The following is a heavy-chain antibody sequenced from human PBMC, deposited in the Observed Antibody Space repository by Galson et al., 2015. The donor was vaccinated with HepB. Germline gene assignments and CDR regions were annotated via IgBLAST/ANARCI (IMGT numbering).Heavy chain of an antibody. D-gene: IGHD4-11*01. J-gene: IGHJ5*02. Sequence: SVKVSCKASGYTFTNYLINWVRQAPGQGPEWMGRISAYTGNTKYAQKFQGGLTMTTDTSTNTTSMELRSLRSDDTAVYYCARSTVTTNSDWFGPWGQGTLVTVTS. V-gene: IGHV1-18*01. CDR3: ARSTVTTNSDWFGP. CDR2: ISAYTGNT. CDR1: GYTFTNYL.